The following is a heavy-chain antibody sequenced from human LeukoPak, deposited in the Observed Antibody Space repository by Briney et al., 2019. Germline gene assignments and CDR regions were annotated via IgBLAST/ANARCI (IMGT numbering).Heavy chain of an antibody. D-gene: IGHD5-24*01. V-gene: IGHV3-53*01. CDR1: GFTFSSYS. CDR3: ARDLVNGYSRWFDP. Sequence: GGSLRLSCAASGFTFSSYSMSWVRQAPGKGLEWVSVIYSGGSTYYADSVKGRFTISRDNSKNTLYLQMNSLRAEDTAVYYCARDLVNGYSRWFDPWGQGTLVTVSS. J-gene: IGHJ5*02. CDR2: IYSGGST.